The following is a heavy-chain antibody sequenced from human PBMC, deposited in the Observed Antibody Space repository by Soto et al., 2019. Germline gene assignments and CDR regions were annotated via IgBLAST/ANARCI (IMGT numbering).Heavy chain of an antibody. J-gene: IGHJ6*03. Sequence: QVQLVQSGAELKKPGSSVKVSCEASGGSFISYSFTWVRQAPGQGLEWMGRIIPIQGKANYALKFQDRVTNTADRSTRTAYMEQRSLRPDDTAVYYCAKSLLFVDHAYMDVWGKGTTVTVSS. CDR2: IIPIQGKA. V-gene: IGHV1-69*02. CDR3: AKSLLFVDHAYMDV. CDR1: GGSFISYS. D-gene: IGHD2-21*01.